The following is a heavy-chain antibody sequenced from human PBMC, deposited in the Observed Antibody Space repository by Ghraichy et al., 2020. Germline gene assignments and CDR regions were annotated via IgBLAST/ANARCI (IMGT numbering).Heavy chain of an antibody. V-gene: IGHV1-46*01. Sequence: ASVKVSCRASGYILSTNNLHWVRQAPGQGLEWVGVIDPSAGTTRYAEKFQGRVTMTTDTPATTVYLGLGSLRFEDTAVYYCARESGGSGSSWYLDNGLDVWGQGTTVNV. CDR1: GYILSTNN. D-gene: IGHD6-13*01. J-gene: IGHJ6*02. CDR3: ARESGGSGSSWYLDNGLDV. CDR2: IDPSAGTT.